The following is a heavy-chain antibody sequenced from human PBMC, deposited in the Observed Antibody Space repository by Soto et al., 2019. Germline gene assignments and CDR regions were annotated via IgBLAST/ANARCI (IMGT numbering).Heavy chain of an antibody. CDR3: AKVYHSGSYPTPPRFDP. V-gene: IGHV3-30*18. CDR2: ISYDGSNK. J-gene: IGHJ5*02. CDR1: GFTFSSYG. D-gene: IGHD1-26*01. Sequence: QVQLVESGGGVVQPGRSLRLSCAASGFTFSSYGMHWVRQAPGKGLEWVAGISYDGSNKYYADSVKGRFTISRDNSKNTLYLQMNSLRAEDTAVYYCAKVYHSGSYPTPPRFDPWGQGTLVTVSS.